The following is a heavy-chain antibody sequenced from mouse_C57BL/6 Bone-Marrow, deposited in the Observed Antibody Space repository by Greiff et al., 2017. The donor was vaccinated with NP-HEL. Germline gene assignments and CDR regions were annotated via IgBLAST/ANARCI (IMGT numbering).Heavy chain of an antibody. D-gene: IGHD2-4*01. CDR1: GYTFTSYW. V-gene: IGHV1-55*01. CDR3: ARGYYDYAWFAY. Sequence: QVQLQQSGAELVKPGASVKMSCKASGYTFTSYWITWVKQRPGQGLEWIGDIYPGSGSTNYNEKFKSKATLTVDTSSSTAYMQLSSLTSEDSAVYYCARGYYDYAWFAYWGQGTLVTVSA. J-gene: IGHJ3*01. CDR2: IYPGSGST.